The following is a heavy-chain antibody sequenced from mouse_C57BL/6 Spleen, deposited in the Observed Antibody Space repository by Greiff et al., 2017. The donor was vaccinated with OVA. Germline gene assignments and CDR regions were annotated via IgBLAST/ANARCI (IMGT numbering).Heavy chain of an antibody. Sequence: EVKLMESGGDLVKPGGSLKLSCAASGFTFSSYGMSWVRQTPDKRLEWVATISSGGSYTYYPDSVKGRFTISRDNAKNTLYLQMSCLKSEDTSLYYFARGGCNQFYAMDFWGQGTSVTVSS. CDR2: ISSGGSYT. CDR3: ARGGCNQFYAMDF. CDR1: GFTFSSYG. D-gene: IGHD2-1*01. V-gene: IGHV5-6*02. J-gene: IGHJ4*01.